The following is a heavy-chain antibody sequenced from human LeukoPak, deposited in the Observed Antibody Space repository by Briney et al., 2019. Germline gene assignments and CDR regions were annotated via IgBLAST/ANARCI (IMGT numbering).Heavy chain of an antibody. CDR1: GFTFSSYG. CDR3: AKEARGYYYGMDV. Sequence: GGSLRLSCAASGFTFSSYGMHWVRQAPGKGLEWVAVISYDGSNKYYADSVKGRFTISGDNSKNTLYLQMNSLRAEDTAVYYCAKEARGYYYGMDVWGQGTTVTVSS. CDR2: ISYDGSNK. V-gene: IGHV3-30*18. J-gene: IGHJ6*02.